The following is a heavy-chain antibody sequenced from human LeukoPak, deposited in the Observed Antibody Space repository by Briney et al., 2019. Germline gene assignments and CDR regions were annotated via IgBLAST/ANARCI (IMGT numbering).Heavy chain of an antibody. J-gene: IGHJ4*02. Sequence: SVKVSCKASGGTFSSYAISWVRQAPGQGLEWMGRIIPIFGIANYAQKFQGRVTITADKSTSTAYMELSSLRSEDTAVYYCASGGYYDSSGYYEGVFDYWGQGTLVTVSS. V-gene: IGHV1-69*04. CDR2: IIPIFGIA. D-gene: IGHD3-22*01. CDR3: ASGGYYDSSGYYEGVFDY. CDR1: GGTFSSYA.